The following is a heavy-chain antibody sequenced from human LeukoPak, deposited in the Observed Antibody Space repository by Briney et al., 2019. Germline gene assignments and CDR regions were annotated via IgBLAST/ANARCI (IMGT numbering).Heavy chain of an antibody. Sequence: PSETLSLTCTVSGGSINTYCWSWIRQPAGKGLEWIGRIYTSGTTNYNPSLKSRVTMSVDTSKNQFSLNLNSLTAADTGVYYCARDRYHGSGYYYPFDYWGQGTLVTVSS. CDR1: GGSINTYC. CDR2: IYTSGTT. J-gene: IGHJ4*02. CDR3: ARDRYHGSGYYYPFDY. V-gene: IGHV4-4*07. D-gene: IGHD3-22*01.